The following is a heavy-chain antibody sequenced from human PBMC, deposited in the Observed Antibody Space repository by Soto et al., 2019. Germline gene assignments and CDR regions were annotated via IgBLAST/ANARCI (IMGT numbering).Heavy chain of an antibody. Sequence: GGSLRLSCAASGFTFSSYGMHWVRQAPGKGLEWVAVISYDGSNKYYADSVKGRFTISRDNSKNTLYLQMNSLRAEDTAVYYCAKGDFWSGYYDAYYYYYGMDVWGQGTTVTVSS. J-gene: IGHJ6*02. CDR1: GFTFSSYG. V-gene: IGHV3-30*18. CDR3: AKGDFWSGYYDAYYYYYGMDV. CDR2: ISYDGSNK. D-gene: IGHD3-3*01.